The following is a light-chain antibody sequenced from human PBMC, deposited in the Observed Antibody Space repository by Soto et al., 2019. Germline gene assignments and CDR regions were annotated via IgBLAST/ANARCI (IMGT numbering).Light chain of an antibody. J-gene: IGLJ2*01. CDR3: QSYDSSLSGVV. V-gene: IGLV1-40*01. CDR1: SSNIGAGYD. Sequence: QSVLTQPPSVSGAPGQRVTISCTGSSSNIGAGYDVHWYQQLPGTGPKLLIFGNSNRPSGVPDRFSGSKSGTSASLATTGLQAEDEADYYCQSYDSSLSGVVFGRGTKVTVL. CDR2: GNS.